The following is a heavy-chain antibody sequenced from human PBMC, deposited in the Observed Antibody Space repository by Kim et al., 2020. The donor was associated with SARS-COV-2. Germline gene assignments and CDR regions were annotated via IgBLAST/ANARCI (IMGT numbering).Heavy chain of an antibody. Sequence: SETLSLTCTVSGGSISSYYWSWIRQPPGKGLEWIGYIYYSGSTNYNPSLKSRVTISVDTSKNQFSLKLSSVTAADTAVYYCARGPRYCSGGSCYSLLNYWGQGTLVTVSS. CDR3: ARGPRYCSGGSCYSLLNY. J-gene: IGHJ4*02. V-gene: IGHV4-59*13. CDR1: GGSISSYY. CDR2: IYYSGST. D-gene: IGHD2-15*01.